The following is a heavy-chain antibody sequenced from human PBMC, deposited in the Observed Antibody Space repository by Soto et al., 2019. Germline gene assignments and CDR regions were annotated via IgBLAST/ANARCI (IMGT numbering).Heavy chain of an antibody. CDR1: GSTFSRYA. V-gene: IGHV3-23*01. CDR2: ISASGGST. CDR3: ARGRYYYNSSGYFYSFDY. D-gene: IGHD3-22*01. J-gene: IGHJ4*02. Sequence: EVQLLESGGGMVERGGSLRLSCAASGSTFSRYAMNWVRQAPGKGLEWVSGISASGGSTYYADFVKGRITISRDNPKSTLYLQMNSLRVDDTGEYYCARGRYYYNSSGYFYSFDYWGQGTLVTVSS.